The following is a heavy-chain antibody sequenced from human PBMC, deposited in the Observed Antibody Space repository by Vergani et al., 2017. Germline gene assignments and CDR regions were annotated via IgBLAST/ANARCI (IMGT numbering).Heavy chain of an antibody. Sequence: QVQLVESGGGLVKPGGSLRLSCAASGFTFSDYYMSWIRQAPGKGLEWVSYISSSGSTIYYADSVKGRFTISRDNAKNSLYLQMNSLKTEDTAVYYCTRDPYPVPDAFDIWGQGTMVTVSS. CDR1: GFTFSDYY. CDR3: TRDPYPVPDAFDI. D-gene: IGHD4-17*01. J-gene: IGHJ3*02. V-gene: IGHV3-11*01. CDR2: ISSSGSTI.